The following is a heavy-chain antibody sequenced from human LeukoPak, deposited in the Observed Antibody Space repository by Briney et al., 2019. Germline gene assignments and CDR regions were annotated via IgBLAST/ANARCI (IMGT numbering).Heavy chain of an antibody. CDR3: AREKAVAYNWFDP. Sequence: GASVKVSCKASGYTFTGYYMHWVRQAPGQGLEWMGWINPNSGGTNYAQKFQGRVTMTRDTSISTAYMELSRLRSDDTAVYYCAREKAVAYNWFDPWGQGTLVTVSS. CDR1: GYTFTGYY. J-gene: IGHJ5*02. D-gene: IGHD6-19*01. V-gene: IGHV1-2*02. CDR2: INPNSGGT.